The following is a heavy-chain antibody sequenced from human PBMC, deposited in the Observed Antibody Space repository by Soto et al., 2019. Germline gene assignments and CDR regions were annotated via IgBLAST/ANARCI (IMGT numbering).Heavy chain of an antibody. CDR1: GYTFTGYY. CDR3: AREFGPSWLPYYYYGMDV. CDR2: INPNSGGT. Sequence: QVQLVQSGAEVKKPGASVKVSCKASGYTFTGYYMHWVRQAPGQGLEWMGWINPNSGGTNYAQKFQGRVTMTRDTDISTAYMELSRLRSDDTAVYYCAREFGPSWLPYYYYGMDVWGQGTTVTVSS. V-gene: IGHV1-2*02. D-gene: IGHD3-10*01. J-gene: IGHJ6*02.